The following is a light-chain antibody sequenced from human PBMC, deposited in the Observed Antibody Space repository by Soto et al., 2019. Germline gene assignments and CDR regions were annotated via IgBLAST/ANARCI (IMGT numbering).Light chain of an antibody. V-gene: IGLV2-8*01. CDR3: TSYAGGNNFNVV. CDR2: EVS. CDR1: SSDVGAYNY. Sequence: QSALTQPPSASGSPGQSVTISCTGTSSDVGAYNYVSWYQQHPGKAPKLMIYEVSKRPSGVPDRFSGSKSGNTASLTVSGLQAEDEADYYCTSYAGGNNFNVVFGGGTKLTVL. J-gene: IGLJ2*01.